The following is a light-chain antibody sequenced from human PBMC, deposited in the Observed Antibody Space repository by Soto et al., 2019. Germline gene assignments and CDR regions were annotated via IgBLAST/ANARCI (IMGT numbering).Light chain of an antibody. CDR3: KQRSNWPPIT. CDR1: QSVSSN. V-gene: IGKV3-11*01. Sequence: EIVLTQSAATLCLSPGERATLXCRASQSVSSNFGWYQQKAGKAPRLLIFDASNRATGIQARLSGSGSGKDFTLNISSLEPEDFAVYYCKQRSNWPPITFGPGTKVDIK. J-gene: IGKJ3*01. CDR2: DAS.